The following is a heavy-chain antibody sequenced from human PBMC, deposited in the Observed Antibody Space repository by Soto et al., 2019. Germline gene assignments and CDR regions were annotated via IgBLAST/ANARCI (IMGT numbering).Heavy chain of an antibody. Sequence: QVQVVQSGGEEQKPGASVKVSCKPSGYNFTSSSISWVRQAPGQGLEWRGWVSTHYGNTKYAQKFEGRVIMTADTATNTAYMELRSLRSDDTAIYYCARGVGVPVMDYWGQGTLLTVSS. D-gene: IGHD2-15*01. CDR3: ARGVGVPVMDY. CDR1: GYNFTSSS. J-gene: IGHJ4*02. V-gene: IGHV1-18*04. CDR2: VSTHYGNT.